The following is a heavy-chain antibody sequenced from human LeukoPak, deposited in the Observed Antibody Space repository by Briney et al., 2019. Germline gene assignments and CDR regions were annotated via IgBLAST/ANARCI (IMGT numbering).Heavy chain of an antibody. CDR2: INPNSGGT. CDR3: ARVGDCTNGVCYNNWFDP. D-gene: IGHD2-8*01. V-gene: IGHV1-2*06. CDR1: GYTFTGYY. J-gene: IGHJ5*02. Sequence: ASVKVSCKASGYTFTGYYMHWVRQAPGQGLEWMGRINPNSGGTNYAQKFQGRVTMTRDTSISTAYTELSRLRSDDTAVYYCARVGDCTNGVCYNNWFDPWGQGTLVTVSS.